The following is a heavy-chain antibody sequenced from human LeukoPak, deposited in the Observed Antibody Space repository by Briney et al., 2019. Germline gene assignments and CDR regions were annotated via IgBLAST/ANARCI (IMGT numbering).Heavy chain of an antibody. CDR2: ISSSSSYI. D-gene: IGHD3-22*01. CDR1: GFTFSSYS. V-gene: IGHV3-21*01. CDR3: ARDFYDSSGYYFDAFDI. Sequence: GGSLRLSCAASGFTFSSYSMNWVRQAPGKGLEWVSSISSSSSYIYYADSVKGRLTISRDNAKNSLYLQMNSLRAEDTAVYYCARDFYDSSGYYFDAFDIWGQGTMVTVSS. J-gene: IGHJ3*02.